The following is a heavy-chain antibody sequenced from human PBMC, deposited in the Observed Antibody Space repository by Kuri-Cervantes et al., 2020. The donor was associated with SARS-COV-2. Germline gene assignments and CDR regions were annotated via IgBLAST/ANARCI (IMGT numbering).Heavy chain of an antibody. CDR2: IYHSGST. CDR3: ARDALLVGATGYYFDY. V-gene: IGHV4-4*02. CDR1: GGSISSSNW. J-gene: IGHJ4*02. D-gene: IGHD1-26*01. Sequence: SETLSLTCAVSGGSISSSNWWSWVRQPPGKGLEWIGEIYHSGSTNYNPSLKSRVTISVGKSKNQFSLKLSSVTAADTAVYYCARDALLVGATGYYFDYWGQGTLVTVSS.